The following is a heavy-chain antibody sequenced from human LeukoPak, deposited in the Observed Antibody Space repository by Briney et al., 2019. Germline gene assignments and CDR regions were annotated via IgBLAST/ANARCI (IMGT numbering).Heavy chain of an antibody. V-gene: IGHV4-59*01. D-gene: IGHD6-13*01. CDR1: GGSINGYF. Sequence: PSETLPLICTVCGGSINGYFWSWIRQPPGKGVEGIGHIYFSGSTKYNPSLQSQVTMSLDTSKNQFSLNLNSVAAADTAVYYCARGETAAGTIWYFDLWGRGTLVTVSS. J-gene: IGHJ2*01. CDR3: ARGETAAGTIWYFDL. CDR2: IYFSGST.